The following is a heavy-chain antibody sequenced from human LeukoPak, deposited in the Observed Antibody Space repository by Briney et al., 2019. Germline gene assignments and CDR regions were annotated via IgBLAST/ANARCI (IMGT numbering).Heavy chain of an antibody. CDR2: IYYSGST. J-gene: IGHJ4*02. Sequence: SETLSLTCTVSGGSISSYYWSWLRQPPGKGLEWIGYIYYSGSTNYNPSLKSRVTISVDTSKNQFSLKLSSVTAADTAVYYCARGRGYSSSWGGFYFDYWGQGTLVTVSS. V-gene: IGHV4-59*01. D-gene: IGHD6-13*01. CDR1: GGSISSYY. CDR3: ARGRGYSSSWGGFYFDY.